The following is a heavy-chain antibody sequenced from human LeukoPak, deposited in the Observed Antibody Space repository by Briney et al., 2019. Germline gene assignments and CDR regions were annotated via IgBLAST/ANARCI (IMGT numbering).Heavy chain of an antibody. Sequence: PGGSLRLSCAASGFTFSSYGMHWVRQAPGKGLEWVAVIWYDGSNKYYADSVKGRFTISRDNSKNTLYLQMNSLRAEDTAVYYCARGDTAMAQTPFYYYYGMDVWGQGTTVTVSS. V-gene: IGHV3-33*01. D-gene: IGHD5-18*01. CDR3: ARGDTAMAQTPFYYYYGMDV. J-gene: IGHJ6*02. CDR1: GFTFSSYG. CDR2: IWYDGSNK.